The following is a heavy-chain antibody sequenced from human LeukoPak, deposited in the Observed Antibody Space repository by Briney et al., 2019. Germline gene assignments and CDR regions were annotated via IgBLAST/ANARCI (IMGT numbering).Heavy chain of an antibody. CDR2: ISYDGSNK. Sequence: GGSLRLSCAASGFTFSSYAMHWVRQAPGKGLEWVAVISYDGSNKYYADSVKGRFTIPRDNSKNTLYLQMNSLRAEDTAVYYCARDRTTQTVSYDTEYYFDYWGQGTLVTVSS. CDR3: ARDRTTQTVSYDTEYYFDY. J-gene: IGHJ4*02. V-gene: IGHV3-30-3*01. CDR1: GFTFSSYA. D-gene: IGHD3-10*01.